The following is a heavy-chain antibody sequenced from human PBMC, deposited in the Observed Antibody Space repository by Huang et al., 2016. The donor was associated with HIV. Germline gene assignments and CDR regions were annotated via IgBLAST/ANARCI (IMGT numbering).Heavy chain of an antibody. D-gene: IGHD2-2*01. CDR2: IDPGDSDT. CDR1: GYTFNGYW. CDR3: ARQGVGDFVVEPTGLGAFDI. V-gene: IGHV5-51*01. J-gene: IGHJ3*02. Sequence: EVQLVQSGAVVKKPGESLKISCTGSGYTFNGYWIGWVRQMPGKGLEWMWIIDPGDSDTTDSPSFQGKVTISADKSISTAYLKWSGLKASDTAMYYCARQGVGDFVVEPTGLGAFDIWGQGTMVTVSS.